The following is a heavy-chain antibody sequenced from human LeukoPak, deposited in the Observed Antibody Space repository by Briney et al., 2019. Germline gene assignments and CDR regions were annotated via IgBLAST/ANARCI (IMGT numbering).Heavy chain of an antibody. D-gene: IGHD3-16*01. J-gene: IGHJ6*03. CDR1: GFTFSSYS. V-gene: IGHV3-21*01. CDR3: ARRGGYYYYMDV. Sequence: GGSLRLSCAASGFTFSSYSMNWVRQAPGKGLEWVSSISSSSSYIYYADSVKGRFTISRDNAKNSLYLQMNSLRAEDTAVYYCARRGGYYYYMDVWGKGTTVTISS. CDR2: ISSSSSYI.